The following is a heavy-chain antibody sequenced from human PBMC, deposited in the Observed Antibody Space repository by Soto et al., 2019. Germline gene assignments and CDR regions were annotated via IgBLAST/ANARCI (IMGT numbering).Heavy chain of an antibody. D-gene: IGHD1-7*01. CDR1: GYTFTGKY. CDR3: ASAPPPKSWNYVHFGHYYGMDV. J-gene: IGHJ6*02. Sequence: RASVKVSCKASGYTFTGKYMHWVRQAPGQGGEWMGWMDPNSGGTNYAQKLQGRVTMTRDTSISTAYMELSRLRSDDTAVYYCASAPPPKSWNYVHFGHYYGMDVWGLGTTVTVSS. V-gene: IGHV1-2*02. CDR2: MDPNSGGT.